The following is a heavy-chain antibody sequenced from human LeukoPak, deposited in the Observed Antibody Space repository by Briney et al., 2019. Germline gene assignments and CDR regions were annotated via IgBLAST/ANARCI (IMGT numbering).Heavy chain of an antibody. D-gene: IGHD2-21*02. CDR3: ARQKCGGDCYYFDY. Sequence: ASVKVSCKASGYTFTSYGISWVRQAPGQGLEWMGWISAYNGNTNYAQKLQGRVTMTTDTSTSTAYMELSSLRSEDTAVYYCARQKCGGDCYYFDYWGQGTLVTVSS. V-gene: IGHV1-18*01. CDR2: ISAYNGNT. J-gene: IGHJ4*02. CDR1: GYTFTSYG.